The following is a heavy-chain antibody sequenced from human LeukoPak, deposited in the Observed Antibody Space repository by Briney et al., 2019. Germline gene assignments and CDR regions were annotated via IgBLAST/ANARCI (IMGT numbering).Heavy chain of an antibody. Sequence: PGGSLRLSCAASGFTFSSYGMHWVRQAPGKGLEWVAFIRYDGSNKYYADSVKGRFTISRDNSKNTLYLQTNSLRAEDTAVYYCAKAISYYSSSPGFDYWGQGTLVTVSS. D-gene: IGHD6-6*01. J-gene: IGHJ4*02. CDR1: GFTFSSYG. CDR3: AKAISYYSSSPGFDY. V-gene: IGHV3-30*02. CDR2: IRYDGSNK.